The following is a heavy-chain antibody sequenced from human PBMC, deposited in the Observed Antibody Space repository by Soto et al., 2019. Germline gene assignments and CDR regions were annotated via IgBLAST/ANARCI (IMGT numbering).Heavy chain of an antibody. V-gene: IGHV2-5*02. CDR1: GFSLSTSGVG. J-gene: IGHJ5*02. D-gene: IGHD2-2*01. CDR2: IYLDDDN. Sequence: SGPTLVNPTQTLTLTCTFSGFSLSTSGVGVGWIRQPPGKALEWLALIYLDDDNRYSPSLKSRLTITKDTSKNQVVLTMTNMDPVDTATYFCAHDYCSSNSCGGLDPWGQGTLVTGSS. CDR3: AHDYCSSNSCGGLDP.